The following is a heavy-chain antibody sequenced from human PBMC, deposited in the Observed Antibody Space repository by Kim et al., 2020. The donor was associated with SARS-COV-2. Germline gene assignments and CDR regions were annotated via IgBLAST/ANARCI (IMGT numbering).Heavy chain of an antibody. CDR3: ARDFSQQQLVSWFDP. D-gene: IGHD6-13*01. J-gene: IGHJ5*02. V-gene: IGHV3-30*07. Sequence: ADSVKGRFTISRENSKNTLYLQMNSLRAEDTAVYYCARDFSQQQLVSWFDPWGQGTLVTVSS.